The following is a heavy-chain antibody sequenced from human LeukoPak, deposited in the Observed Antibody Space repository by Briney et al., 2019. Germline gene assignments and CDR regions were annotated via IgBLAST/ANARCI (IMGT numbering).Heavy chain of an antibody. Sequence: SETLSLTCTVSGGSISSYYWSWIRQPPGKGLEWIGYISGSTNYNPSLKGRVTISIDTSKNQFSLKVSSVTAADTAVYYCARLRGGSYYDYWGQGTLVTVSS. J-gene: IGHJ4*02. D-gene: IGHD1-26*01. CDR2: ISGST. V-gene: IGHV4-59*08. CDR3: ARLRGGSYYDY. CDR1: GGSISSYY.